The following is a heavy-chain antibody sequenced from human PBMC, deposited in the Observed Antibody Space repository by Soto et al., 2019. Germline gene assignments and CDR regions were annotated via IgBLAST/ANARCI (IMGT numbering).Heavy chain of an antibody. J-gene: IGHJ6*03. CDR2: IYPGDSDT. D-gene: IGHD2-15*01. V-gene: IGHV5-51*01. CDR3: ARLAGDFVVGVAPYYSYYMDV. CDR1: GYSFTSYW. Sequence: PGESLKISCKGSGYSFTSYWIGWVRQMPGKGLEWMGIIYPGDSDTRYSPSFQGQVTISADKSISTAYLQWSSLKASDTAMYYCARLAGDFVVGVAPYYSYYMDVWGKGTTVTVSS.